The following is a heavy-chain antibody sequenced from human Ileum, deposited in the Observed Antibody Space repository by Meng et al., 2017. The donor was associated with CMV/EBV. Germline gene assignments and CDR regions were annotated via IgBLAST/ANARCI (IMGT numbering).Heavy chain of an antibody. D-gene: IGHD3-10*01. Sequence: QVQLHQSGPGLVKHSQTLSLTCAGDSVSISTESWNWIRQSPSRGLEWLGRTWYGSKWYYEYAVSVKSRITIIPDTSQNQISLQLNSVTPDDTAVYYCTYGWPLKYWGQGSLVTVSS. CDR1: DSVSISTES. J-gene: IGHJ4*02. CDR2: TWYGSKWYY. V-gene: IGHV6-1*01. CDR3: TYGWPLKY.